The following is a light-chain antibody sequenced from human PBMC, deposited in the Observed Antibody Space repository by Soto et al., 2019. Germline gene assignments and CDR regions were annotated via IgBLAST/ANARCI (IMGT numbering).Light chain of an antibody. J-gene: IGKJ1*01. CDR1: QSVSSN. V-gene: IGKV3-15*01. CDR2: GAS. Sequence: EIVMTQSPATLSVFPGERATLSCRASQSVSSNLAWYQQKPGQAPRLLIYGASTRATGIPARFSGSGSGTEFTLTISSLQSEDFAVYYCQQYNNWSQAFGQGTKVEIK. CDR3: QQYNNWSQA.